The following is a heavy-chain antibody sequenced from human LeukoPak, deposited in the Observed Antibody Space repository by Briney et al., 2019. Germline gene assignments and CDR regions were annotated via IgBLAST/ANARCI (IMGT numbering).Heavy chain of an antibody. D-gene: IGHD1-26*01. CDR1: GGSVNSGSYY. CDR3: ARGGSYFGN. J-gene: IGHJ4*02. CDR2: IYYSGST. V-gene: IGHV4-61*01. Sequence: SETLSLTCTVSGGSVNSGSYYWSWIRQPPGKGLEWIGYIYYSGSTNHNPSLKSRVTISVDTSKNQFSLQLSSVTAADTAVYYCARGGSYFGNWGQGTLVTVSS.